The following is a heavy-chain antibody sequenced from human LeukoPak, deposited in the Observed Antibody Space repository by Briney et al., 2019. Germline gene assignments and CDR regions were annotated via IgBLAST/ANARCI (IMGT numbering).Heavy chain of an antibody. Sequence: PGGSLRLSCAASGFTFSSYGMHWVRQAPGKGLEWVAVIWYDGSNKYYADSVKGRFTISRDNSKNTLYLQMNGLRAEDTAVYYCARDRAFFGMIVVVNLDYWGQGTLVTVSS. J-gene: IGHJ4*02. D-gene: IGHD3-22*01. CDR1: GFTFSSYG. CDR3: ARDRAFFGMIVVVNLDY. V-gene: IGHV3-33*01. CDR2: IWYDGSNK.